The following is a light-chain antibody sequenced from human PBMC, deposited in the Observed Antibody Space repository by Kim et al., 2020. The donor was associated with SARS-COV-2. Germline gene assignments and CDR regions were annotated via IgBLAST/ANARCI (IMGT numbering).Light chain of an antibody. CDR1: QSVGRN. CDR3: QHYNYWPPPCT. J-gene: IGKJ2*02. CDR2: GTS. Sequence: EIELTQSPVTLSLSPGERATLSCRASQSVGRNLAWYQQKPGQAPRLLFYGTSTRATGVPARFSDSGSGTELTLTISSLQSEDFAVYYCQHYNYWPPPCTFGQGTKLEI. V-gene: IGKV3-15*01.